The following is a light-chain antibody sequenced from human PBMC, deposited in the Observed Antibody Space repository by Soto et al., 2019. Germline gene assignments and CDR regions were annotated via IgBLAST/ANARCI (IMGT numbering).Light chain of an antibody. J-gene: IGKJ1*01. Sequence: EIVLTQSPGTLSLSPGERATLSCRASQSVISSYLAWYQQKPGQAPSLLIYGASSRATGIPDRFSGRGSGTDFTLTISRLEHEDFTLYYCQQYGDSPLTFGQGTKVEI. CDR3: QQYGDSPLT. CDR2: GAS. V-gene: IGKV3-20*01. CDR1: QSVISSY.